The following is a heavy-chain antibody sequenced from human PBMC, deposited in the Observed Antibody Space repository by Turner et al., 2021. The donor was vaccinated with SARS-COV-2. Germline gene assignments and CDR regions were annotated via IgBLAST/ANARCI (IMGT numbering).Heavy chain of an antibody. J-gene: IGHJ4*02. V-gene: IGHV4-39*01. D-gene: IGHD2-15*01. Sequence: QLQLQESGPGLVKPSETLSLTCSVSGGSIYSSSYYWGWVRQPPGKGLEWLGTIYYTGSAYYTPSLKSRVAISVRTSTNQFSLKLRSVTAADTAVYYCARLGFCSGGSCSFDHWGQGTLVTVS. CDR3: ARLGFCSGGSCSFDH. CDR1: GGSIYSSSYY. CDR2: IYYTGSA.